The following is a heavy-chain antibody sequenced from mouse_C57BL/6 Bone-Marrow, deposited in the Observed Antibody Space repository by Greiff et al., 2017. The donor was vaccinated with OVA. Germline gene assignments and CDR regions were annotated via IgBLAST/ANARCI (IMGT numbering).Heavy chain of an antibody. CDR1: GFSFNTYA. CDR2: IRSKSNNYAT. J-gene: IGHJ2*01. V-gene: IGHV10-1*01. CDR3: VREGAPYYGNYFDY. D-gene: IGHD2-10*01. Sequence: EVKVEESGGGLVQPKGSLKLSCAASGFSFNTYAMNWVRQAPGKGLEWVARIRSKSNNYATYYADSVKDRFTISRDDSESMLYLQMNNLKTEDTAMYYCVREGAPYYGNYFDYWGQGTTLTVSS.